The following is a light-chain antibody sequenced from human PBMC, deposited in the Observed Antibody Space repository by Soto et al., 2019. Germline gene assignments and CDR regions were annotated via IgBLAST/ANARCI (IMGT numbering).Light chain of an antibody. CDR1: QLFSSN. V-gene: IGKV3-15*01. Sequence: EIVMTQSPATLSVSPGESVPLSCRASQLFSSNLAWYHNKPGQAPRLLIYGVSTRDTGVPDRFSGSASGTEFNLTISSLQPEELAVYYCQQYNNWTRTCGQGTRVEIK. J-gene: IGKJ5*01. CDR2: GVS. CDR3: QQYNNWTRT.